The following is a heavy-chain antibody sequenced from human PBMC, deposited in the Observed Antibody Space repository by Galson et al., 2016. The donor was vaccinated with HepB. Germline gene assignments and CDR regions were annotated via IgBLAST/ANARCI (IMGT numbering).Heavy chain of an antibody. Sequence: SETLSLTCSVSGGSMYSFYWGWIRRSPGKGLEWIGYIYNTGSADYSPSLRSRATLSVDAARNQFSLKLRSVTTADTAVYYCAKVGPIYSPSFHLFASWGRGTLVVVSS. D-gene: IGHD5-12*01. CDR3: AKVGPIYSPSFHLFAS. J-gene: IGHJ5*01. CDR2: IYNTGSA. CDR1: GGSMYSFY. V-gene: IGHV4-4*08.